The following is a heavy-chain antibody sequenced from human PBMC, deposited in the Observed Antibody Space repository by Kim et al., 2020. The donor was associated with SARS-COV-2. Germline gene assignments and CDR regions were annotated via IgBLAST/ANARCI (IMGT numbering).Heavy chain of an antibody. CDR2: FDPEDGET. J-gene: IGHJ3*02. CDR1: GYTLTELS. Sequence: ASVKVSCKVSGYTLTELSMHWVRQAPGKGLEWMGGFDPEDGETIYAQKFQGRVTMTEDTSTDTAYMDLSSLRSEDTAVYYCATKGRSYDSSGWIEGDAFDIWGQGTMVTVSS. CDR3: ATKGRSYDSSGWIEGDAFDI. D-gene: IGHD3-22*01. V-gene: IGHV1-24*01.